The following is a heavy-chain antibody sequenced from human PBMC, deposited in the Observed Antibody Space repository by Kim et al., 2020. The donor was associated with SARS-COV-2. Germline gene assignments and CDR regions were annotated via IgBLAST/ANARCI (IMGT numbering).Heavy chain of an antibody. Sequence: GGSLRLSCAASGFTFSRYWMSWVRQAPGKGLEWVANIKQDGSEKYYVVSVKGRFTISRDNAKNSLYLQMNSLRAEDTAVYYCATWRVAAIPYYYYGMDVWGQGTTVTVSS. D-gene: IGHD2-21*02. CDR1: GFTFSRYW. V-gene: IGHV3-7*01. CDR3: ATWRVAAIPYYYYGMDV. CDR2: IKQDGSEK. J-gene: IGHJ6*02.